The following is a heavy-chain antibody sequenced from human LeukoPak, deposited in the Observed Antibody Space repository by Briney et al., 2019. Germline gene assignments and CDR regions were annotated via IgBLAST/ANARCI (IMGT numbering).Heavy chain of an antibody. Sequence: GGSLRLSCAASQFPFNDYYMNWIRQAPGKGLEWLSYISSTGTVIHYADSVKGRFTISRDSAKTSLYLQMNSLRTEDTALYYCAKEGIAAAGTGYYYYYMDVWGKGTTVTVSS. CDR2: ISSTGTVI. CDR3: AKEGIAAAGTGYYYYYMDV. V-gene: IGHV3-11*01. D-gene: IGHD6-13*01. CDR1: QFPFNDYY. J-gene: IGHJ6*03.